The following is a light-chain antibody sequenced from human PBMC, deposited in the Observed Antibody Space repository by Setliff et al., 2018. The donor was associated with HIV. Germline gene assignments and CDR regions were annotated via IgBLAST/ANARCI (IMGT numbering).Light chain of an antibody. J-gene: IGLJ1*01. CDR3: SSYTSSNTPYV. V-gene: IGLV2-14*03. Sequence: QSVLTQPASVSGSPGQSITISCTGTGSDVATSKYVSWYQQHPGKAPKLIIYDIVTRPSGVSNRFSGSKSGNTASLTISGLQAEDEADYYCSSYTSSNTPYVFGTGTKVTVL. CDR1: GSDVATSKY. CDR2: DIV.